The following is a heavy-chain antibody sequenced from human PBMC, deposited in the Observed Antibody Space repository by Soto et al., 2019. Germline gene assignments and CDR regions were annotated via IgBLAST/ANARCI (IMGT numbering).Heavy chain of an antibody. V-gene: IGHV5-10-1*01. CDR1: GYSLNSYW. Sequence: PGESLKTSCQGSGYSLNSYWISWVRQMPGKGREWMGRIDHSDSYTNYSPSLQGHVTISSHKYISTDYLQWSSLKVSDTAMYYCERLYCSASRCYSVGAFDIRGQGTMVTVSS. D-gene: IGHD2-15*01. CDR2: IDHSDSYT. CDR3: ERLYCSASRCYSVGAFDI. J-gene: IGHJ3*02.